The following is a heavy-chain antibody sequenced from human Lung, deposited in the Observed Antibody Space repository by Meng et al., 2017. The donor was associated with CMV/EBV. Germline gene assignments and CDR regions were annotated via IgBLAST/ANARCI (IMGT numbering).Heavy chain of an antibody. D-gene: IGHD5-18*01. CDR2: MNPNSGNT. V-gene: IGHV1-8*01. J-gene: IGHJ6*02. CDR3: ARGKGSYYYYYGMDV. CDR1: GYTFTSYD. Sequence: ASVXVSXKASGYTFTSYDINWVRQATGQGLEWMGWMNPNSGNTGYAQKFQGRVTMTRNTSISTAYMELSSLRSEDTAVYYCARGKGSYYYYYGMDVWCQRTTVTVSS.